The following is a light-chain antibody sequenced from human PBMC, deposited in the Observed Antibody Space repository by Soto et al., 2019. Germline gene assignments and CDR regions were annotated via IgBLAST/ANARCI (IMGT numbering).Light chain of an antibody. V-gene: IGKV3-11*01. J-gene: IGKJ4*01. Sequence: EIVLTQSPATLSLSPGESATLSCRASQSVGSYLAWYQQKLCQAPRLLIYDASNRATGIPPRFSGSGSGTDFTLSISSLKPEDFAVYYCQQRSNWPLTFGGGTKVEIK. CDR2: DAS. CDR3: QQRSNWPLT. CDR1: QSVGSY.